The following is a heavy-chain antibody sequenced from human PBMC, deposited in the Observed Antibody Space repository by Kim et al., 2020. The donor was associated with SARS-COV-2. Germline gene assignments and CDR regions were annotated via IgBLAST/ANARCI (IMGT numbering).Heavy chain of an antibody. CDR2: IYTSGST. CDR3: ARALGYSTDYYYYYGMDV. J-gene: IGHJ6*02. CDR1: GGSISSGSYY. D-gene: IGHD6-13*01. Sequence: SETLSLTCTVSGGSISSGSYYWSWIRQPAGKGLEWIGRIYTSGSTNYNPSLKSRVTISVDTSKNQFSLKLSSVTAADTAVYYCARALGYSTDYYYYYGMDVWGQGTTVTVSS. V-gene: IGHV4-61*02.